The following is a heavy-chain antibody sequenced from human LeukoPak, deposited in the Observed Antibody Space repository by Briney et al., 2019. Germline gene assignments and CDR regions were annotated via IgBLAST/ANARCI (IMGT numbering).Heavy chain of an antibody. D-gene: IGHD2-2*01. CDR2: MNPNSGNT. Sequence: ASVKVSCKASGYTFTSYDINWVRQATGQGLEWMGWMNPNSGNTGYAQKFQGRVTMTRNTSISTAYMELSSLRSEDTAVYYCARRTIVVVPAAMDSFDYWGQGTLVTVSS. CDR1: GYTFTSYD. J-gene: IGHJ4*02. CDR3: ARRTIVVVPAAMDSFDY. V-gene: IGHV1-8*01.